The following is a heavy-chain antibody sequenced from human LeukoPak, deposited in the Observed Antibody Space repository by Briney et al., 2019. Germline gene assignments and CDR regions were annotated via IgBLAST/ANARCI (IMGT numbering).Heavy chain of an antibody. J-gene: IGHJ4*02. CDR3: ARGRPATTMTPGAY. V-gene: IGHV3-30*04. CDR1: GFTFSSFA. CDR2: ISSDGSNN. Sequence: GRSLRLSCAASGFTFSSFAMQWVRQAPGKGLKWVAVISSDGSNNYYADSVKGRFTLSRDNSKNTVYLQMNSLSAEDTAVYYCARGRPATTMTPGAYWGQGTLVTVSS. D-gene: IGHD4-17*01.